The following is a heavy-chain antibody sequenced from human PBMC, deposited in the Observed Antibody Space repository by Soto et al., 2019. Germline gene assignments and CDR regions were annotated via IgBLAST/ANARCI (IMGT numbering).Heavy chain of an antibody. Sequence: EVQLVESGGGLVKPGGSLRLSCAASGFSFSSDSMGWVRQAPGKGLEWVSSISSSGSFMNYADSVKGRFTISRDNAKNSLYLQMRSLKDEDTAVYYCVRDPPTGTTLDWVDSWGQGTLVTVSS. V-gene: IGHV3-21*01. CDR3: VRDPPTGTTLDWVDS. CDR1: GFSFSSDS. D-gene: IGHD1-7*01. J-gene: IGHJ5*01. CDR2: ISSSGSFM.